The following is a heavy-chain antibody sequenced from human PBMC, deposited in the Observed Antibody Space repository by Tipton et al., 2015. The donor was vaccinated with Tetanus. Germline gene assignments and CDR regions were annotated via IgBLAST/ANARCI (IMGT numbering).Heavy chain of an antibody. CDR2: SWYDGTDQ. J-gene: IGHJ4*02. D-gene: IGHD2-15*01. V-gene: IGHV3-33*01. CDR1: GFIFSSYG. CDR3: AREADCSGGSCFSGDFDN. Sequence: SLRLSCAASGFIFSSYGIHWVRQAPGKGLEWVAVSWYDGTDQHYADSVKGRFTLSRDNSKNTLYLQMNSLRAEDTALYYCAREADCSGGSCFSGDFDNWGQGTQVTVPS.